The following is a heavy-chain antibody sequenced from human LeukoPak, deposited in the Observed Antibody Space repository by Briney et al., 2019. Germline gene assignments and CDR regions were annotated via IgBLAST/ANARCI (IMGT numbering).Heavy chain of an antibody. CDR1: GFTFSDYY. J-gene: IGHJ5*02. D-gene: IGHD6-13*01. Sequence: AGSLRLSCVASGFTFSDYYMSWIRQAPGKGREWVSYISSSRDYTNYADSVRGRFTISRDNAKNSLYLQMNRLRAEDTAVYYCARTPYSSSWDPGWFDPWGEGTLITVSS. CDR2: ISSSRDYT. V-gene: IGHV3-11*06. CDR3: ARTPYSSSWDPGWFDP.